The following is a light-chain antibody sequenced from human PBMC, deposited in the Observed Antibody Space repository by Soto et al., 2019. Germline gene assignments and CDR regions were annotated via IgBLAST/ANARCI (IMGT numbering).Light chain of an antibody. CDR1: QSVTSSY. V-gene: IGKV3D-20*02. CDR3: QQRSNWPPIT. Sequence: EIVLTQSPGSLSLSPGERVTLSCRASQSVTSSYIAWYQQKSGQAPRLLLYGASSRATGIPDRSSGGGSGTDFTLTISSLEPEDFAVYYRQQRSNWPPITFGQGTRLEIK. CDR2: GAS. J-gene: IGKJ5*01.